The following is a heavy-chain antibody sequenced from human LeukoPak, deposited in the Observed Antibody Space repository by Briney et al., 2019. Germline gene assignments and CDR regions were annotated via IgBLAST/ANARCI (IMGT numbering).Heavy chain of an antibody. Sequence: PGGSLRLSCAASGFTLSSFWMHWVRQAPGKGLEWVSRISSDGSSTNYADSVKGRFAISRDAAKNTLFLRINSLRAEDTAVYFCAAAGRGSLDYWGQGTLVTVSS. CDR3: AAAGRGSLDY. CDR1: GFTLSSFW. V-gene: IGHV3-74*01. J-gene: IGHJ4*02. CDR2: ISSDGSST. D-gene: IGHD3-16*01.